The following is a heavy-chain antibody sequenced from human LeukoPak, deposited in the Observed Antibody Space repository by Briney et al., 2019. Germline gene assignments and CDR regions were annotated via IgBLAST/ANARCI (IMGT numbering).Heavy chain of an antibody. CDR2: ISGSGGST. D-gene: IGHD6-13*01. J-gene: IGHJ4*02. CDR3: AKPRDSSSWSSFLADY. Sequence: GGSLRLSCAASGFTFSSYAMSWARQAPGKGLESVSAISGSGGSTYYADSVKGRFTISRDNSKNTLYLQMNSLRAEDTAVYYWAKPRDSSSWSSFLADYWGQGTLVTVSS. CDR1: GFTFSSYA. V-gene: IGHV3-23*01.